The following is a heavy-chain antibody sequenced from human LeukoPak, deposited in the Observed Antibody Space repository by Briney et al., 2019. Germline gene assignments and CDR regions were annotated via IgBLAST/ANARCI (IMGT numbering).Heavy chain of an antibody. D-gene: IGHD3-3*01. CDR3: ARLGAGPTYYDFWSGYSSFYFDY. CDR2: IYHSGST. V-gene: IGHV4-4*02. J-gene: IGHJ4*02. CDR1: GGSISSSDW. Sequence: SGTLSLTCAVSGGSISSSDWWSWVRQPPGKGLEWIGEIYHSGSTNYNPSLKSRVTISVDKSKNQFSLKLSSVTAADTAVYYCARLGAGPTYYDFWSGYSSFYFDYWGQGTLVTVSS.